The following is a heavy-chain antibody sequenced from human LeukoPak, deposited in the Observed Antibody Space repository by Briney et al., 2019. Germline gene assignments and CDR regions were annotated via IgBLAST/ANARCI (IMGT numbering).Heavy chain of an antibody. Sequence: SETLSLTCTVSGGSISSSSYYWGWIRQPPGTGLEWIGSIYYSGSTYYNPSLKSRVTISVDTSKNQFFLKLSFVTAADTAVYYCARQSYYDSSGYPLYYFDYWGQGTLVTVSS. CDR2: IYYSGST. J-gene: IGHJ4*02. D-gene: IGHD3-22*01. CDR3: ARQSYYDSSGYPLYYFDY. V-gene: IGHV4-39*01. CDR1: GGSISSSSYY.